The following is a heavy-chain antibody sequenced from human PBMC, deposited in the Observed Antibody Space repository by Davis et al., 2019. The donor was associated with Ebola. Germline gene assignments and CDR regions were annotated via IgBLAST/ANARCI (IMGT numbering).Heavy chain of an antibody. CDR1: GFTFSSYS. J-gene: IGHJ4*02. CDR2: ISSSSSYI. V-gene: IGHV3-21*01. CDR3: ARECYDSSGYYYGLPGDY. D-gene: IGHD3-22*01. Sequence: PGGSLRLSCAASGFTFSSYSMNWVRQAPGKGLEWVSSISSSSSYIYYADSVKGRFTISRDNAKNSLYLQMNSLRAEDTAVYYCARECYDSSGYYYGLPGDYWGQGTLVTVSS.